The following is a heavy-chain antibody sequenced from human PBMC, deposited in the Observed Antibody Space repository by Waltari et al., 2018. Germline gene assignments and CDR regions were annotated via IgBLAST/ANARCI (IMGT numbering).Heavy chain of an antibody. Sequence: EVQLVESGGGLVQPGGSLRLSCAASGFTFSSYAMHWVRQAPGKGLEYVSAISSNGGSTYYANSVKGRFTISRDNSKNTLYLQMGSLRAEDVAVYYCARALYSGYDFYAFDIWGQGTMVTFSS. CDR2: ISSNGGST. J-gene: IGHJ3*02. CDR1: GFTFSSYA. D-gene: IGHD5-12*01. CDR3: ARALYSGYDFYAFDI. V-gene: IGHV3-64*01.